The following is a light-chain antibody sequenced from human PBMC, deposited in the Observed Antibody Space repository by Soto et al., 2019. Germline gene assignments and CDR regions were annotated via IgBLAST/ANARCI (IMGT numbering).Light chain of an antibody. CDR3: QHYDSAPFT. J-gene: IGKJ3*01. V-gene: IGKV1-27*01. Sequence: DIQMTQSPSSLSASVGDRVTITCRARQGISNYLTWYQQKPGRVPKLLIYAASTLQSGVPSRFGGSGSGTDFTLTISSLQPEDVATYYCQHYDSAPFTFGPGTKVDIK. CDR1: QGISNY. CDR2: AAS.